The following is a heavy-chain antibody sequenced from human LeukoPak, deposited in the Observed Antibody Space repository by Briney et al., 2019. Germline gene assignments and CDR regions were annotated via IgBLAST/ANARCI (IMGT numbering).Heavy chain of an antibody. CDR2: IYTSGST. CDR3: ARAPSAGSYSFYYFDY. Sequence: SETLSLTCTVSGGSISSYYWSWIRQPAGKGLEWIGRIYTSGSTNYNPSLKSRVTMSVDTSKNQFSLKLSSVTAADTAVYYCARAPSAGSYSFYYFDYWGQGTLVTVSS. D-gene: IGHD3-10*01. V-gene: IGHV4-4*07. J-gene: IGHJ4*02. CDR1: GGSISSYY.